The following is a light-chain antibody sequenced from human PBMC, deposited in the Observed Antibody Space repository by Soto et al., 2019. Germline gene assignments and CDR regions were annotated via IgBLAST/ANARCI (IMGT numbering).Light chain of an antibody. CDR3: SSYPNSIAV. Sequence: QSGLTQPASVSGSPGQSITISCTGTRNDIGTYTYVSWYQHHPGKAPKLLIYEVSDRPSGVSNRFSGSKSGNTASLTISGLHAEDEADYYCSSYPNSIAVFGGGTKLTVL. J-gene: IGLJ2*01. V-gene: IGLV2-14*01. CDR1: RNDIGTYTY. CDR2: EVS.